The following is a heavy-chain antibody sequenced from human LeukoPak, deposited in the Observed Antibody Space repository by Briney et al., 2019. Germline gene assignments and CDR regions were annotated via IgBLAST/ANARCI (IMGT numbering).Heavy chain of an antibody. CDR1: GFTFSSYW. J-gene: IGHJ3*02. CDR3: ARGLDHGDYLPVEGAFDI. V-gene: IGHV3-7*03. D-gene: IGHD4-17*01. Sequence: GGSLRLSCAASGFTFSSYWMSWVRQAPGKGLEWVANIKQDGSEKYYVDSVKGRFTISRDNAKNSLYLQMNSLRAEDTAVYYCARGLDHGDYLPVEGAFDIWGQGTMVTVSS. CDR2: IKQDGSEK.